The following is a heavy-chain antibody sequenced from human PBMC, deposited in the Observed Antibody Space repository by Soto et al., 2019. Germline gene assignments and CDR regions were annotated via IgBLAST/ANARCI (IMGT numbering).Heavy chain of an antibody. J-gene: IGHJ3*02. D-gene: IGHD1-26*01. CDR1: GFTFSSYA. CDR3: VRDDKWAFDI. V-gene: IGHV3-48*02. Sequence: EAHLVESGGGLVQPGRSRRLSCAASGFTFSSYAFNWVRQAPGKGLEWISYISVGGGSIFYADSVKGRFTISRDDAQNSLYPQMNTLRDEDTAIYFCVRDDKWAFDIWGQGTTVIVSS. CDR2: ISVGGGSI.